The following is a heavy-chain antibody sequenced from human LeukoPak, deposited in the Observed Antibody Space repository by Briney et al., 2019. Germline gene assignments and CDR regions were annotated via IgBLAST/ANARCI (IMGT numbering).Heavy chain of an antibody. J-gene: IGHJ2*01. V-gene: IGHV4-59*01. Sequence: PSETLSLTCTVSGGSISSYYWSWIRQPPGKGLEWSGYIYYSGSTNYNPSLKSRVTISVDTSKNQFSLKLSSVTAADTAVYYCASTYYYDSSGYYGWYFDLWGRGTLVTVSS. CDR2: IYYSGST. CDR1: GGSISSYY. D-gene: IGHD3-22*01. CDR3: ASTYYYDSSGYYGWYFDL.